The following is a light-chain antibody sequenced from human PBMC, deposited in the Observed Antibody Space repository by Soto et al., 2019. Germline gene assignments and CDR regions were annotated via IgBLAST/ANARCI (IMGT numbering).Light chain of an antibody. J-gene: IGKJ2*01. CDR3: QQYHNWPPQYT. Sequence: EIVMTQSPATRSVSPGERATLSCRASQTVASNLAWYQQKPGQAPRLLIHGASSRATGVPARFSGSGSGTEFTLTISSLQSEVFAVYYCQQYHNWPPQYTFGQGTKLQIK. CDR2: GAS. V-gene: IGKV3-15*01. CDR1: QTVASN.